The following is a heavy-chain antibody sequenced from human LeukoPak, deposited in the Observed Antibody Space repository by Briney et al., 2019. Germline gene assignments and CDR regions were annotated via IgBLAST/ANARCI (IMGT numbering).Heavy chain of an antibody. V-gene: IGHV7-4-1*02. CDR3: ARASSAAAGTGHYYYYMDV. Sequence: GASVKVSCKASGYTFTSYAMNWVRQAPGQGLEWMGWINTNTGNPAYAQGFTGRFVFSLDTSVSTAYLQISSLKAEDTAVYYCARASSAAAGTGHYYYYMDVWGKGTTVTVSS. CDR2: INTNTGNP. D-gene: IGHD6-13*01. J-gene: IGHJ6*03. CDR1: GYTFTSYA.